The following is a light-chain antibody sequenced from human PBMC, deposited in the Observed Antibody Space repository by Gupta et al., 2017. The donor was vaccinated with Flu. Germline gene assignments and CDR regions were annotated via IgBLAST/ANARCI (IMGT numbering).Light chain of an antibody. V-gene: IGLV2-14*01. CDR3: ASDTTTSTWV. CDR2: EVT. J-gene: IGLJ3*02. CDR1: SSDVGGYNY. Sequence: QSALTQPASVSRSPGQSITISCTGTSSDVGGYNYVSWYQQHPGKAPELMIYEVTERPSGVSNRFSGSKSGNTASLTISGRQAEDEADYFCASDTTTSTWVFGGGTKLTVL.